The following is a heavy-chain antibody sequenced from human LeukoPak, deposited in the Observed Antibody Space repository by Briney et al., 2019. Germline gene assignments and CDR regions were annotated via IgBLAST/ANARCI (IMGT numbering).Heavy chain of an antibody. Sequence: GGSLRLSCAASGFTFDDYALHWVRQAPGKGLEWVSGISWNSGSIGYADSVKGRFTISRDNAKNSLYLQMNSLRAEDTALYYCAKGGGRGLNYFDYWGQGTLVTVSS. CDR3: AKGGGRGLNYFDY. CDR1: GFTFDDYA. CDR2: ISWNSGSI. D-gene: IGHD3-16*01. J-gene: IGHJ4*02. V-gene: IGHV3-9*01.